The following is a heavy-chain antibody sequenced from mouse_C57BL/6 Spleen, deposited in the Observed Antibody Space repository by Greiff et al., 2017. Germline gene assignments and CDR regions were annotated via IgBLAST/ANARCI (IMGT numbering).Heavy chain of an antibody. CDR3: ARKAQSHWYFDV. CDR1: GYTFTDYY. Sequence: EVQLQESGPVLVKPGASVKMSCKASGYTFTDYYMNWVKQSHGKSLEWIGVINPYNGGTSYNQKFKGKATLTVDKSSSTAYMELNSLTSEDSAFYYCARKAQSHWYFDVWGTGTTVTVSS. V-gene: IGHV1-19*01. J-gene: IGHJ1*03. CDR2: INPYNGGT.